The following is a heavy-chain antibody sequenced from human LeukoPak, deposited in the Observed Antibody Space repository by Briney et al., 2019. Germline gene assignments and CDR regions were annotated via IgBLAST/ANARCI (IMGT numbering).Heavy chain of an antibody. CDR2: ISYSGGRT. V-gene: IGHV3-23*01. J-gene: IGHJ1*01. CDR3: ARDDYGGTPPSPEYFQH. Sequence: PGGSLRLSCAASGFTFSSYAMSWVRQAPGKGLEWVSAISYSGGRTFYADSVKGRFTISRDNSKNTLYLQMNSLRAEDTAVYYCARDDYGGTPPSPEYFQHWGQGTLVTVSS. CDR1: GFTFSSYA. D-gene: IGHD4-23*01.